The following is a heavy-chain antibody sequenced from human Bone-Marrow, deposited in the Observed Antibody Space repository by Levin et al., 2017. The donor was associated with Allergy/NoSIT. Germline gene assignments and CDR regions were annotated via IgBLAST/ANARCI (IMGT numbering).Heavy chain of an antibody. D-gene: IGHD3-22*01. CDR2: ISAYNGNT. V-gene: IGHV1-18*01. CDR3: AREGPDYYDSSGYSNFDY. CDR1: GYTFTSYG. J-gene: IGHJ4*02. Sequence: GESLKISCKASGYTFTSYGISWVRQAPGQGLEWMGWISAYNGNTNYAQKLQGRVTMTTDTSTSTAYMELRSLRSDDTAVYYCAREGPDYYDSSGYSNFDYWGQGTLVTVSS.